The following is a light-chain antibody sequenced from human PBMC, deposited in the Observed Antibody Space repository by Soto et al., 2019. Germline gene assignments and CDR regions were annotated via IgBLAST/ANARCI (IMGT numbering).Light chain of an antibody. Sequence: QSVLTQPASVSGSPGQSITISCTGTSSDVGSYNLVSWYQQQSGKAPKLMIYEGSKRPSGVSNRFSGSKSGNTASLTISGLQAEDEADYYCCSYAGSISYVVFGGGTKLTVL. CDR2: EGS. V-gene: IGLV2-23*01. CDR3: CSYAGSISYVV. J-gene: IGLJ2*01. CDR1: SSDVGSYNL.